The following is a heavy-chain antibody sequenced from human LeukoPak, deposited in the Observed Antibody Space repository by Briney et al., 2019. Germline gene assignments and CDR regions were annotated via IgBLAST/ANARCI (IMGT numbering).Heavy chain of an antibody. CDR1: GYTFTGYH. CDR3: ARDYCSSTSCLFDY. D-gene: IGHD2-2*01. V-gene: IGHV1-2*06. Sequence: ASVKVSCRASGYTFTGYHIHWVRQAPGQGLEWMGRINPNSGDTNYAQNFQGRVTMTRDTSINTAYMELSRLRSDDTAVYYCARDYCSSTSCLFDYWGQGTLVTVSS. J-gene: IGHJ4*02. CDR2: INPNSGDT.